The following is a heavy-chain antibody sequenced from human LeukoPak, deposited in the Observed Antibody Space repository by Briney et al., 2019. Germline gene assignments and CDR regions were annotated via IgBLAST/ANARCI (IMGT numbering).Heavy chain of an antibody. CDR3: AKDPYPYQLLDPLDY. V-gene: IGHV4-34*01. Sequence: SETLSLTCAVYGGSFSGYYWSWIRQPPGKGLEWIGEINHSGSTNYNPSLKSRVTISVDTSKNQFSLKLSSVTAEDTAVYYCAKDPYPYQLLDPLDYWGQGTLVTVSS. D-gene: IGHD2-2*02. CDR2: INHSGST. CDR1: GGSFSGYY. J-gene: IGHJ4*02.